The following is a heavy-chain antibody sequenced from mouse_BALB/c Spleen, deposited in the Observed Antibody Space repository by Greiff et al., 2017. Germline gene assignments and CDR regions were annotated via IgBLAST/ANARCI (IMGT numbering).Heavy chain of an antibody. CDR2: IWAGGST. Sequence: VKLMESGPGLVAPSQSLSITCTVSGFSLTSYGVHWVRQPPGKGLEWLGVIWAGGSTNYNSALMSRLSISKDNSKSQVFLKMNSLQTDDTAMYYCARGGKEGAMDYGGQGTSVTVSS. V-gene: IGHV2-9*02. CDR1: GFSLTSYG. CDR3: ARGGKEGAMDY. J-gene: IGHJ4*01.